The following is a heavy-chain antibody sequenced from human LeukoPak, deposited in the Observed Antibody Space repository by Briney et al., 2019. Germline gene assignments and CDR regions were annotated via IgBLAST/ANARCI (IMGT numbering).Heavy chain of an antibody. CDR1: GDSISSYY. J-gene: IGHJ4*02. CDR2: IHYTGST. CDR3: ARGTVTINYFDY. Sequence: SETLSLTCTVSGDSISSYYWSWIRQPPGKGLEGIGYIHYTGSTNYNPSLKSRVTMAVDTSKNQFSLRLSSVTAADTAMYYCARGTVTINYFDYWGQGTLITVSS. D-gene: IGHD4-17*01. V-gene: IGHV4-59*01.